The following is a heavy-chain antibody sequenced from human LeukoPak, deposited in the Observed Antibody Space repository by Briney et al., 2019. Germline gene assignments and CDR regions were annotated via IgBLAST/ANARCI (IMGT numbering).Heavy chain of an antibody. CDR1: DFTFSSYE. CDR3: ARSYYDGSGYYPPPLDF. V-gene: IGHV3-48*03. Sequence: GGSLRLSCVASDFTFSSYEMNWVRQAPGQGLEWVSYISGSGATIYFADSVKGRFTISRDNAKNSLYLQMNSLRAEDAAVYYCARSYYDGSGYYPPPLDFWGQGTLVSVSS. D-gene: IGHD3-22*01. J-gene: IGHJ4*02. CDR2: ISGSGATI.